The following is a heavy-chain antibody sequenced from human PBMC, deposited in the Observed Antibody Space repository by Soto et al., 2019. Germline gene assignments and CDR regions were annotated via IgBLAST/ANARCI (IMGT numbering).Heavy chain of an antibody. Sequence: PSETLSLTCTVSGGSISSSSYYWGWIRQPPGKGLEWIGSIYYSGSTYYNPSLKSRVTISVDTSKNQFSLKLSSVTAADTAVYYCARSYSSGWYVYWGQGTLVTVSS. CDR1: GGSISSSSYY. D-gene: IGHD6-19*01. CDR3: ARSYSSGWYVY. CDR2: IYYSGST. V-gene: IGHV4-39*01. J-gene: IGHJ4*02.